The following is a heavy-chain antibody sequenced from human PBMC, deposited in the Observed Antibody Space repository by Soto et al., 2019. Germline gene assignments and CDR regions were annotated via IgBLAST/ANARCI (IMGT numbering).Heavy chain of an antibody. CDR3: ARDPRQDCSGETCYYS. J-gene: IGHJ4*02. V-gene: IGHV1-69*13. CDR1: GCTLSSYA. D-gene: IGHD2-15*01. CDR2: IIPIFGTT. Sequence: VASVKVSCKASGCTLSSYAISCVRQAPGQGLEWMGGIIPIFGTTTYGEKFQGRVTITADESTSTTYMELSSLKSEDTAVYYCARDPRQDCSGETCYYSWGQGTLVTVSS.